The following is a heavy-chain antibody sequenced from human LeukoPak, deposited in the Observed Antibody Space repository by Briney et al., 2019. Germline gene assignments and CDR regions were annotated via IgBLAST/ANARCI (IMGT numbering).Heavy chain of an antibody. J-gene: IGHJ1*01. CDR2: ISGSGGST. D-gene: IGHD5-18*01. V-gene: IGHV3-23*01. CDR3: AKDGYLYGSSPEYLQH. Sequence: GGSLRLSCAASGFTFSSYAMSWVRQAPGKGLEWVSAISGSGGSTYYADSVKGRFTISRDNSKNTLYVQMNSLRAEDTAVYYCAKDGYLYGSSPEYLQHWGQGTLVTVSS. CDR1: GFTFSSYA.